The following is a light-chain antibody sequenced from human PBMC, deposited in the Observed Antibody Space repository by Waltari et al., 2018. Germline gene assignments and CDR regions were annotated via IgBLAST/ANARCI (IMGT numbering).Light chain of an antibody. J-gene: IGLJ3*02. CDR1: ALPKKN. CDR3: YSAEISGKLWA. CDR2: KDT. V-gene: IGLV3-10*01. Sequence: YEMTQSPSVAVSPGQTATITCSGDALPKKNAYWYQQKSGQAPVLVIYKDTKRPSGIPEKFSGSSTGTMATLTISGAQVEDEGDYYCYSAEISGKLWAFGGGTKLTVL.